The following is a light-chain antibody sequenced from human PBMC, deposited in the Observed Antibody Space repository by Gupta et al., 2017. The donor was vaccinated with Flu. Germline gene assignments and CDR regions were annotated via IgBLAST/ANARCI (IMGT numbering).Light chain of an antibody. CDR2: NDN. Sequence: WYQHLPGTAPRLLIYNDNQRPPGVPDRFSGSKSGTSASLAIGGLQSEDEADYYCAAWDDSLTALSADGSLTGLWVFGGGTKLSVL. J-gene: IGLJ3*02. CDR3: AAWDDSLTALSADGSLTGLWV. V-gene: IGLV1-44*01.